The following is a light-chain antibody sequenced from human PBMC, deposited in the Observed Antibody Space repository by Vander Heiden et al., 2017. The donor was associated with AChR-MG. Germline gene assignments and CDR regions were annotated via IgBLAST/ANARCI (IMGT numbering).Light chain of an antibody. J-gene: IGLJ1*01. Sequence: QSALTQPASVSGSPGQSITISCTGTSSDVGAFNYVSWYHQHPGKAPKLMIYDVSNRPSGVSNRFSGSKSGNTASLTISGLQAEDEADYFCNSYSRSNTYVFGPGTKVTVL. CDR1: SSDVGAFNY. V-gene: IGLV2-14*03. CDR3: NSYSRSNTYV. CDR2: DVS.